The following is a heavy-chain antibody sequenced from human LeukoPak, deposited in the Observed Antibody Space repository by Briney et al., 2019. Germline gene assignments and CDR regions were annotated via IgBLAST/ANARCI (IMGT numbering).Heavy chain of an antibody. CDR3: ARFGSSGYYYYFDY. D-gene: IGHD3-22*01. J-gene: IGHJ4*02. Sequence: GRSPRLSCAASGFTFSSYAMHWVRQAPGKGLEWVAVISYDGSNKYYADSVKGRFTISRDNSKNTLYLQMNSLRAEDTAVYYCARFGSSGYYYYFDYWGQGTLVTVSS. CDR1: GFTFSSYA. CDR2: ISYDGSNK. V-gene: IGHV3-30-3*01.